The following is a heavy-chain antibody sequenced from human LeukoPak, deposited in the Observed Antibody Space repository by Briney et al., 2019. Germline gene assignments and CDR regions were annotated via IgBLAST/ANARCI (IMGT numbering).Heavy chain of an antibody. CDR2: IYSGGST. D-gene: IGHD2-21*02. CDR3: ARVNCGGGCYHNWFDP. J-gene: IGHJ5*02. V-gene: IGHV3-53*04. Sequence: GGSLRLSCAASGFTVSSNYMSWVRQAPGKGLEWVSVIYSGGSTYYADSVKGRFTISRHNSKNTLYLQMNSLRAEDTAVYYCARVNCGGGCYHNWFDPWGQGTLVTVSS. CDR1: GFTVSSNY.